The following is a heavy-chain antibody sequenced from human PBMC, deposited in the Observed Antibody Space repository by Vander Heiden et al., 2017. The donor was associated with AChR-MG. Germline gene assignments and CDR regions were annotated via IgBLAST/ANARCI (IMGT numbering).Heavy chain of an antibody. CDR3: AKDPRNWASFSGFDP. CDR1: GFTFSMHP. J-gene: IGHJ5*02. D-gene: IGHD7-27*01. CDR2: MSSSGGST. V-gene: IGHV3-23*01. Sequence: EVQLLESGGGLVQPGGSLRLSCAASGFTFSMHPLSWVRQAPVKGLEWVSGMSSSGGSTYYADSVKGRFTISRDNSKNTLYLQMNSLRAEDTAVYYCAKDPRNWASFSGFDPWGQGTLVTVSS.